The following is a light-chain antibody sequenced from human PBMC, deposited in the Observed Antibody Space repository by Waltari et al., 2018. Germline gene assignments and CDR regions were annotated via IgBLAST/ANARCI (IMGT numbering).Light chain of an antibody. Sequence: QSALTQPASVSGSPGQSITIPFTGTSSDVGGYNYVSWYQQHPGKAPKLLIYDVSNRPSGVSNRFSGSKSGTTASLTISGLQAEDEADYYCSSYTSSSTLVFGGGTKLTVL. V-gene: IGLV2-14*03. CDR3: SSYTSSSTLV. CDR2: DVS. CDR1: SSDVGGYNY. J-gene: IGLJ2*01.